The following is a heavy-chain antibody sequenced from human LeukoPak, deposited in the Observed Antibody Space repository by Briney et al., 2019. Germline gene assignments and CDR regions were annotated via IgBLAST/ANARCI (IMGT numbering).Heavy chain of an antibody. D-gene: IGHD4-17*01. CDR3: ARHRDYGDYRADY. CDR2: INHSGST. J-gene: IGHJ4*02. V-gene: IGHV4-34*01. Sequence: SETLSLTCTVSGGSISGYYWSWIRQPPGKGLEWIGEINHSGSTNYNPSLKSRVTISVDTSKNQFSLKLSSVTAADTAVYYCARHRDYGDYRADYWGQGTLVTVSS. CDR1: GGSISGYY.